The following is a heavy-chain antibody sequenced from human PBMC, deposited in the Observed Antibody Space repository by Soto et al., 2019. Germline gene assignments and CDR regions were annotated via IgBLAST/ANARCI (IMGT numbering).Heavy chain of an antibody. V-gene: IGHV4-30-4*01. CDR2: IYYSGST. J-gene: IGHJ3*02. D-gene: IGHD3-22*01. Sequence: SETLSLTCTVSGGSISSGDYYWSWIRQPPGKGLEWIGYIYYSGSTYYNPSLKSRVTISVDRSKNQFSLKLSSVTAADTAVYYCARNYDSSGYYTVGAFDIWGQGTMVTVSS. CDR3: ARNYDSSGYYTVGAFDI. CDR1: GGSISSGDYY.